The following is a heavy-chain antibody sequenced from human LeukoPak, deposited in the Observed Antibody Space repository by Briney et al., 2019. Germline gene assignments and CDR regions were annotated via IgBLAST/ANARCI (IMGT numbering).Heavy chain of an antibody. V-gene: IGHV1-69*13. D-gene: IGHD4-11*01. J-gene: IGHJ4*02. Sequence: SVKVSCKASGGTFSSYAISWVRQAPGQGLEWMGGIIPIFGTANYAQKFQGRVTITADEPTRTAYMELSSLRSEDTAVYYCARSVAVTIVGFDYWGQGTLVTVSS. CDR3: ARSVAVTIVGFDY. CDR2: IIPIFGTA. CDR1: GGTFSSYA.